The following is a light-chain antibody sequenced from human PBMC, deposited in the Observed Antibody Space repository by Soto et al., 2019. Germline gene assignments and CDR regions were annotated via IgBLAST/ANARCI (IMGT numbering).Light chain of an antibody. CDR2: GVS. CDR3: QQYNNWPHT. V-gene: IGKV3-15*01. J-gene: IGKJ2*01. CDR1: QSVDSKY. Sequence: EIVLTQSPGTLSLSPGERATLSCRASQSVDSKYLAWYQQKPGQAPSLLIYGVSTRATGVPVRFSGSGSGTEFTLTFNSLQSDDFAVYYCQQYNNWPHTFGQGTKVDNK.